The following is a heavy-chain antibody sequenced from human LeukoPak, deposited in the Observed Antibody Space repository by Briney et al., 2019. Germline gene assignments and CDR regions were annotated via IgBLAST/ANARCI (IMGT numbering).Heavy chain of an antibody. Sequence: GRSLRLSCVASGLTFSNYGMHWVRQAPGKGLEWVAVIRYDGSRKYYAGSVKGRFSISRDNSKNTLYLQMNSLRAEDTAVYYCARDRSSRVYDFWGQGILVTVSS. CDR1: GLTFSNYG. CDR3: ARDRSSRVYDF. D-gene: IGHD5/OR15-5a*01. J-gene: IGHJ4*02. CDR2: IRYDGSRK. V-gene: IGHV3-33*01.